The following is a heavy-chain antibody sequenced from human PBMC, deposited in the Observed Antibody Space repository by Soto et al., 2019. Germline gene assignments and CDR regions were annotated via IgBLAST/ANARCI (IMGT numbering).Heavy chain of an antibody. J-gene: IGHJ4*02. V-gene: IGHV4-39*01. CDR2: IYHSGSA. Sequence: QLQLQESGPGLVKPSETLSLTCTVSGGSINNSSFYWGWVRQPPGKRLEWIGSIYHSGSAYYNPSLKSRLTISVDTSNNQFSLNLSSVTAADTAVYFCARRPLVRGIIPYFFYSWGQGTLVTVSS. CDR1: GGSINNSSFY. CDR3: ARRPLVRGIIPYFFYS. D-gene: IGHD3-10*01.